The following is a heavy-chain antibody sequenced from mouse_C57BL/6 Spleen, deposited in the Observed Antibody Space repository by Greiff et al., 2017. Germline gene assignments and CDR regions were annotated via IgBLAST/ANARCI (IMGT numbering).Heavy chain of an antibody. D-gene: IGHD1-1*01. J-gene: IGHJ4*01. CDR1: GYAFSSYW. CDR3: ARGYYYGSSYSYAMDY. CDR2: IYPGDGDT. V-gene: IGHV1-80*01. Sequence: QVQLQQSGAELVKPGASVKISCKASGYAFSSYWMNWVKQRPGKGLEWIGQIYPGDGDTNYNGKFKGKATLTADKSSSTAYMQLSSLTSEDSAVYFCARGYYYGSSYSYAMDYWGQGTSVTVSS.